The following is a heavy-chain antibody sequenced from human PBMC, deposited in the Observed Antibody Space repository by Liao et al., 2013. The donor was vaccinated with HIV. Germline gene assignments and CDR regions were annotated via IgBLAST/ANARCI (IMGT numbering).Heavy chain of an antibody. J-gene: IGHJ3*02. D-gene: IGHD1-7*01. CDR3: ASGITGTTFWDMNAFDI. CDR1: GGSFIGYY. V-gene: IGHV4-34*02. Sequence: QVHLQQWGAGLLKPSETLSLTCGVYGGSFIGYYGIWIRQSPERGLEWIGEISHTGSAKYNPSLKSRVTISVDTSKNQFSLKLSSVTAADTAVYYCASGITGTTFWDMNAFDIWGQGTMVTVSS. CDR2: ISHTGSA.